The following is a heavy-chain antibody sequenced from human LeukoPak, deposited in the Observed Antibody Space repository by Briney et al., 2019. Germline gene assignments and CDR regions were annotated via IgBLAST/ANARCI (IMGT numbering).Heavy chain of an antibody. CDR3: AKSAVSSANYYYSGMDV. D-gene: IGHD6-25*01. CDR2: MSRSVGST. V-gene: IGHV3-23*01. CDR1: GFTFSSYA. Sequence: PGGSLRLSCAASGFTFSSYAMSWVRQSPGKGLDCVSSMSRSVGSTYHADAVKGRFTTSRDNSKNTLYLPMSSVRAADTAVYYCAKSAVSSANYYYSGMDVWGQGTTVTVSS. J-gene: IGHJ6*02.